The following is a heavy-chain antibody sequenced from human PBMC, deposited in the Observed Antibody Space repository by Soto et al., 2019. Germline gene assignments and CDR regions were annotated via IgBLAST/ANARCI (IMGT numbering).Heavy chain of an antibody. CDR2: IIPIFGTA. J-gene: IGHJ6*02. Sequence: QEQLVQSGAEVKKPGSSVKVSCKASGGTFSSYAISWVRQAPGQGLEWMGGIIPIFGTANYAQKFQGRVTITADESTSTAYMELSSLRSEDTAVYYCASQHYDFWSGYLYYYGMDVWGQGTTVTVSS. D-gene: IGHD3-3*01. CDR3: ASQHYDFWSGYLYYYGMDV. CDR1: GGTFSSYA. V-gene: IGHV1-69*01.